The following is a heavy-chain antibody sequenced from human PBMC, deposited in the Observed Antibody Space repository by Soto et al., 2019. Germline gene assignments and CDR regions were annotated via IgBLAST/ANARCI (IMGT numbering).Heavy chain of an antibody. CDR3: ARDHNSSGYYRRVYYYYGMDV. V-gene: IGHV4-61*01. D-gene: IGHD3-22*01. CDR2: IYYSGST. Sequence: SETLSLTXTVSGGSVSSGSYYWSWIRQPPGKGLEWIGYIYYSGSTNYNPSLKSRVTISVDTSKNQFSLKLSSVTAADTAVYYCARDHNSSGYYRRVYYYYGMDVWGQGTTVTVS. J-gene: IGHJ6*02. CDR1: GGSVSSGSYY.